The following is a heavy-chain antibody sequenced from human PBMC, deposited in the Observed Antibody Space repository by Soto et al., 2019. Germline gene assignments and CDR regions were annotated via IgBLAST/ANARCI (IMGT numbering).Heavy chain of an antibody. CDR2: IWYDGSNK. CDR1: GFTFSSYG. CDR3: ARDQGRDYGSGGPSEYYYYYGMDV. J-gene: IGHJ6*02. Sequence: GGSLRLSCAASGFTFSSYGMHWVRQAPGKGLEWVVVIWYDGSNKYYADSVKGRFTISRDNSKNTLYLQMNSLRAEDTAVYYCARDQGRDYGSGGPSEYYYYYGMDVWGQGTTVTVSS. D-gene: IGHD3-10*01. V-gene: IGHV3-33*01.